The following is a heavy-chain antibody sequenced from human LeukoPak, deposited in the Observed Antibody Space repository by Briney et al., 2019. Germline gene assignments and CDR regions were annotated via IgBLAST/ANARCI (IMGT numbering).Heavy chain of an antibody. J-gene: IGHJ4*02. D-gene: IGHD3-22*01. V-gene: IGHV4-4*02. CDR1: GGSISSSNW. Sequence: PSGTLSLTCAVSGGSISSSNWWSWVRQPPGKGLEWIGETYHSGSTNYNPSLKSRVTISVDKSKNQFSLKLSSVTAADTAVYYCASLSYDSSGYDDYWGQGTLVTVSS. CDR3: ASLSYDSSGYDDY. CDR2: TYHSGST.